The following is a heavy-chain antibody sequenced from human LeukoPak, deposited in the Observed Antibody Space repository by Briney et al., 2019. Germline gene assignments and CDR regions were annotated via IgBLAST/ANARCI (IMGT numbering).Heavy chain of an antibody. J-gene: IGHJ4*02. CDR1: GFTFSDFW. V-gene: IGHV3-7*01. Sequence: PGGSLRLSCAGSGFTFSDFWMTWVRQTPGKGLEWVANIKEDGSEKYHVDSVKGRFTISRDNTKNSLYLQMNSLRGDDTAVYYCARERNNWNYEGFDYWGQGTLVTVSS. D-gene: IGHD1-7*01. CDR3: ARERNNWNYEGFDY. CDR2: IKEDGSEK.